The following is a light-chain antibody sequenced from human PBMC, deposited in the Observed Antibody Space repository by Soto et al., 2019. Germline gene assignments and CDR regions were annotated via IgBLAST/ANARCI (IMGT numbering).Light chain of an antibody. CDR3: SSFTSSSTWV. J-gene: IGLJ3*02. CDR1: SSDVGGYKY. CDR2: EVN. Sequence: QSAPTQPASVSGSPGQTITISCTGTSSDVGGYKYVSWYQQHPGKAPKLMIYEVNNRPSGVSSRFSGSKSGNTASLTISGLQAEDEADYYCSSFTSSSTWVFGGGTKLTVL. V-gene: IGLV2-14*01.